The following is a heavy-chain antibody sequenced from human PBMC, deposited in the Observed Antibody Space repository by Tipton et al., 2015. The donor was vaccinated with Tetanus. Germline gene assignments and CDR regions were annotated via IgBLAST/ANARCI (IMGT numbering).Heavy chain of an antibody. Sequence: TLSLTCTVSGGSIGSGGNYWSWIRQHPGKGLEWIGNIYYSGSTYYNPSLKSRVTISVDTSKNQFSLELTSVTAADTAVYYCARHAGAGATIWGTDYWGQGTLVTVSS. CDR2: IYYSGST. CDR1: GGSIGSGGNY. D-gene: IGHD3-9*01. J-gene: IGHJ4*02. CDR3: ARHAGAGATIWGTDY. V-gene: IGHV4-31*03.